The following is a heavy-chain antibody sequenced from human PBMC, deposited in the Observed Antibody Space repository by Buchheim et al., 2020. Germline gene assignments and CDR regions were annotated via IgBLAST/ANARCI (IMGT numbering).Heavy chain of an antibody. V-gene: IGHV1-69*08. J-gene: IGHJ1*01. CDR3: AREGLGYCSGGSCYSGYFQH. D-gene: IGHD2-15*01. CDR1: GGTFSSYT. CDR2: IIPILGIA. Sequence: QVQLVQSGAEVKKPGSSVKVSCKASGGTFSSYTISWVRQAPGQGLEWMGRIIPILGIANYAQKFQGRVTITADKSTSTAYMELSSLRSEDTAVYYCAREGLGYCSGGSCYSGYFQHWGQGTL.